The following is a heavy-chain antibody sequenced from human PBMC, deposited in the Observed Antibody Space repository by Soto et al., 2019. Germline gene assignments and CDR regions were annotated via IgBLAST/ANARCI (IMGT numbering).Heavy chain of an antibody. CDR2: IYYSGST. V-gene: IGHV4-31*03. CDR3: ARVVTIFGVVIIPVGFDP. Sequence: SETLSLTCTVSGGSISSGGYYWSWIRQHPGKGLEWIGYIYYSGSTYYNPSLKSRVTISVDTSKNQFSLKLSSVTAADTAVYYCARVVTIFGVVIIPVGFDPWGQGTLVTVSS. D-gene: IGHD3-3*01. CDR1: GGSISSGGYY. J-gene: IGHJ5*02.